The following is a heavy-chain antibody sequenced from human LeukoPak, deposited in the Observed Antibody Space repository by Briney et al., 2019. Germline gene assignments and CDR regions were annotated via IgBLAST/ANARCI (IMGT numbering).Heavy chain of an antibody. Sequence: GGSLRLSCAASGFTLSNYAMSWVRQAPAGGLEWVSSLRGDGETFYADSVKGRFTLSRDDSRNTVYLQLNNLRVEDTAVYYCVKASCVSNADAVLWGQGTLVTVSS. CDR3: VKASCVSNADAVL. CDR2: LRGDGET. V-gene: IGHV3-23*01. D-gene: IGHD1-1*01. J-gene: IGHJ4*02. CDR1: GFTLSNYA.